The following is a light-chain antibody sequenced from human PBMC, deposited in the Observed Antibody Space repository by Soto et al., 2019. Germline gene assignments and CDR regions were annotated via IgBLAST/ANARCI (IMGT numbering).Light chain of an antibody. CDR1: QRVSSN. V-gene: IGKV3-15*01. Sequence: EIVMTQSPATLSVSPGERATLSCRASQRVSSNLAWYQQKPGQAPRLLIYGASTRATGIPARFSGSGSGTEFTPTISSLQSEDFAVYYCQQYNNWPPLTFGGGTKVEIK. CDR3: QQYNNWPPLT. J-gene: IGKJ4*01. CDR2: GAS.